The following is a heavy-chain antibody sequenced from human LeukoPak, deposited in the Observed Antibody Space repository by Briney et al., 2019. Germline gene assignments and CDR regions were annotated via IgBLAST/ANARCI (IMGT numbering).Heavy chain of an antibody. Sequence: GGSLRLSCAASGFTFSSYEMNWVRQAPGKGLEWVSYISSSGSTIYYADSVKGRFTISRDNAKNSLYLQMNSLRAEDTAVYYCAREYCSSTSCYHYYYMDVWGKGTTVTISS. D-gene: IGHD2-2*01. CDR2: ISSSGSTI. CDR3: AREYCSSTSCYHYYYMDV. V-gene: IGHV3-48*03. J-gene: IGHJ6*03. CDR1: GFTFSSYE.